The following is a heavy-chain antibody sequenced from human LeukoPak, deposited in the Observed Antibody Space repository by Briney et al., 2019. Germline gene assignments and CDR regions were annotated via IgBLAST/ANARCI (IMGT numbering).Heavy chain of an antibody. CDR2: IYYSGST. D-gene: IGHD4-23*01. CDR1: GGSISSSSYY. Sequence: PSETLSLTYTVSGGSISSSSYYWGWIRQPPGKGLEWIGGIYYSGSTYYNPSLKSRVTISVDTSKNQFSLKLSSVTAADTAVYYCARPATVVPGYAFDIWGQGTMVTVSS. CDR3: ARPATVVPGYAFDI. J-gene: IGHJ3*02. V-gene: IGHV4-39*01.